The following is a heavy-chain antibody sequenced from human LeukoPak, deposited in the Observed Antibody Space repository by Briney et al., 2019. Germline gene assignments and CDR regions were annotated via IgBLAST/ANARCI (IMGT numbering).Heavy chain of an antibody. CDR2: IYYSGST. D-gene: IGHD5-18*01. Sequence: SETLSLTCTVSSGSISSYYWSWIRQPPGKGLEWIGYIYYSGSTNYNPSLKSRVTIPVDTSKNQFSLKLSSVTAADTAVYYCARGSGYSYGLDYWGQGTLVTVSS. CDR1: SGSISSYY. CDR3: ARGSGYSYGLDY. J-gene: IGHJ4*02. V-gene: IGHV4-59*01.